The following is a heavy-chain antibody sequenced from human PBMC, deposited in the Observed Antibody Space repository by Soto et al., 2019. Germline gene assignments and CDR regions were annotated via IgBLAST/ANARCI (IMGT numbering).Heavy chain of an antibody. Sequence: EVQLLESGGGLVQPGGSLRLSCAASGFTFSSYAMSWVRQAPGKGLEWVSAISGSGGSTYYADSVKGRFTISRDNSKNTLYLQMKSLRAEDKAVDYCANDGDYELRIYYMDVWGKGTTVTVSS. CDR1: GFTFSSYA. D-gene: IGHD4-17*01. V-gene: IGHV3-23*01. CDR3: ANDGDYELRIYYMDV. J-gene: IGHJ6*03. CDR2: ISGSGGST.